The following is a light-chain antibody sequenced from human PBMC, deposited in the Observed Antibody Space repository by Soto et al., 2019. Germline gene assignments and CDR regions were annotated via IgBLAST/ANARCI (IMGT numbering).Light chain of an antibody. CDR3: QQSCSTPVT. J-gene: IGKJ3*01. V-gene: IGKV1-39*01. Sequence: DIQMTQSPSSLSASVGDRVTITCRASQSISSYLNWYQQKPGKAPKLLIYAASSLQGGVPSRFSGSGFGTDFPLTISSLQPEDFATYYCQQSCSTPVTFGPGTKVDIK. CDR2: AAS. CDR1: QSISSY.